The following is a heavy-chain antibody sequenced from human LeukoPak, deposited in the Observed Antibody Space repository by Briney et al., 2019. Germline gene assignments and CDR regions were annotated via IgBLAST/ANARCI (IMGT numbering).Heavy chain of an antibody. Sequence: GGSLRLFCAASGFNFGSNWMSWVRQAPGKGLEWVANIKQDGSGKYYVDSVKGRFTISRDNAKNSLYLQMNSLRAEDTAVYYCAREGPSVTPYYWGQGTLVTVSS. J-gene: IGHJ4*02. V-gene: IGHV3-7*01. CDR3: AREGPSVTPYY. CDR1: GFNFGSNW. D-gene: IGHD4-17*01. CDR2: IKQDGSGK.